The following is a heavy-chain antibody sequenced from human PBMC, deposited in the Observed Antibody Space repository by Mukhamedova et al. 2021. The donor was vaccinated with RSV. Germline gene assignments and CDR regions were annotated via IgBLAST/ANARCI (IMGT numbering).Heavy chain of an antibody. CDR1: HY. D-gene: IGHD3-22*01. Sequence: HYMHWVQQAPGKGLEWVGLVDPEDDEATYAEKFKGRVTFSADTSTDTAYMEMSNLTSDDTATFYCTMGLASSGFHFWGQGTLVT. V-gene: IGHV1-69-2*01. CDR3: TMGLASSGFHF. J-gene: IGHJ4*02. CDR2: VDPEDDEA.